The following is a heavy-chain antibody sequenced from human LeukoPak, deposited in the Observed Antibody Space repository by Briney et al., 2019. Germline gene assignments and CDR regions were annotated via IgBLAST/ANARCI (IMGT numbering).Heavy chain of an antibody. Sequence: PGGSLRLSCAASGFPFSSYWMSWVRQAPGKGREWVANIKQDGSEKYYVDSVKGRFTISRDNAKNSLYLQMNSLRAEDTAVYYCARERRAHYGDYVPPYYYYGMDVWGQGPTVTVSS. J-gene: IGHJ6*02. CDR2: IKQDGSEK. D-gene: IGHD4-17*01. CDR1: GFPFSSYW. V-gene: IGHV3-7*03. CDR3: ARERRAHYGDYVPPYYYYGMDV.